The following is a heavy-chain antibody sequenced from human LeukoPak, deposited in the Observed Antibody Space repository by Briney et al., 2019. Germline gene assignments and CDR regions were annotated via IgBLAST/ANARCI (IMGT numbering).Heavy chain of an antibody. CDR3: AKDRVQLGY. CDR1: GVTLSTYT. J-gene: IGHJ4*02. V-gene: IGHV3-23*01. Sequence: SPSPAASGVTLSTYTMTWVREAPGKGLEWVSAISGSAGYTYYADSVKGRFTISRDNSKNALYLQMNSLSAEDTAVYYCAKDRVQLGYWGQGTLVTVSS. CDR2: ISGSAGYT. D-gene: IGHD5-18*01.